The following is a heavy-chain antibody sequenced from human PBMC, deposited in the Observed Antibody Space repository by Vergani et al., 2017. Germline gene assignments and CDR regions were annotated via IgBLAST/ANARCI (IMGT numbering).Heavy chain of an antibody. D-gene: IGHD6-6*01. Sequence: EVQLLESGGGLVQPGGSLRPSCAASGFTFSSYAMSWVRQAPGKGLEWVSAISGSGGSTYYADSVKGRFTISRDNSKNTLYLQMNSLRAEDTAVYYCATKGLRWYIAARHYYYYYMDVWGKGTTVTVSS. V-gene: IGHV3-23*01. J-gene: IGHJ6*03. CDR2: ISGSGGST. CDR3: ATKGLRWYIAARHYYYYYMDV. CDR1: GFTFSSYA.